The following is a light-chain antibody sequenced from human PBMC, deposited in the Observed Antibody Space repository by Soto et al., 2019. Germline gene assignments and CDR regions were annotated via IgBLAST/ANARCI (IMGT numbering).Light chain of an antibody. J-gene: IGKJ2*02. CDR2: GAS. CDR3: QLGT. Sequence: EIVLTQSPGTLSLSPGERATLSCRASQSVSSSYLAWYQQKPGQAPRLLIYGASSRATGIPNRFSGSGTGTDVTLTIIRLEPEDCAVYYCQLGTFGQGTKLEIK. CDR1: QSVSSSY. V-gene: IGKV3-20*01.